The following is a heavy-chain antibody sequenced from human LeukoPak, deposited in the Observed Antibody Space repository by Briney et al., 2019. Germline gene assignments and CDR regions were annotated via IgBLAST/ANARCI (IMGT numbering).Heavy chain of an antibody. J-gene: IGHJ4*02. CDR2: INPNSGGT. V-gene: IGHV1-2*06. CDR3: AIQNYYGSGSYDY. D-gene: IGHD3-10*01. CDR1: GYTFTGYY. Sequence: ASVKVSCKASGYTFTGYYMHWVRQAPGQGLEWMGRINPNSGGTNYAQKFQGTVTMTRDTSISTAYMELSRLRSDDTAVYYCAIQNYYGSGSYDYWGQGALVTVSS.